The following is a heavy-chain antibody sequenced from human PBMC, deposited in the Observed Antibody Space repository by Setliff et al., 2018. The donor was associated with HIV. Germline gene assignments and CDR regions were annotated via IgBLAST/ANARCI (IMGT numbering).Heavy chain of an antibody. CDR3: AWGTQRPIDS. V-gene: IGHV1-46*03. CDR2: INPSGGST. J-gene: IGHJ4*02. D-gene: IGHD3-16*01. CDR1: GYTFTSYY. Sequence: ASVKVSCKASGYTFTSYYMHWVRQAPGQGLEWMGIINPSGGSTSYAEKFQGRVTITADRSKDIAYMKLSSLRSEDTAIYYCAWGTQRPIDSWGQGTLVTVSS.